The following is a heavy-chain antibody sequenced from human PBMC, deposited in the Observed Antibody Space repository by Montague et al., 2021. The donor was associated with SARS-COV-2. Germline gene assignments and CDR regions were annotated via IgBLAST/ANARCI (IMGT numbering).Heavy chain of an antibody. CDR3: ASSYYYGSGTYVYNYYMDV. J-gene: IGHJ6*03. V-gene: IGHV4-39*01. D-gene: IGHD3-10*01. CDR2: ISYSGRT. Sequence: SETLSLTCTVSGGSISSGGYYWSWIRQPPGRGLEWVGSISYSGRTYFSPSLKSRLTISVDSSENQFSLRLSSVTAADTAVYYCASSYYYGSGTYVYNYYMDVWGKGTTVTVPS. CDR1: GGSISSGGYY.